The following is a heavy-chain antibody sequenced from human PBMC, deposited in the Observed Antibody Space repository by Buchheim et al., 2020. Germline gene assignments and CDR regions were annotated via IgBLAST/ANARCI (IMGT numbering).Heavy chain of an antibody. CDR3: ARGGGSGSSPPPYYYYGMDV. D-gene: IGHD3-10*01. V-gene: IGHV4-30-2*01. J-gene: IGHJ6*02. CDR2: IYHSGST. CDR1: GGSISSGGYS. Sequence: QLQLQESGSGLVKPSQTLSLTCAVSGGSISSGGYSWSWIRQPPGKGLEWIGYIYHSGSTYYNPSLKSRVTISVDRSKNQFSLKLGSVTAADTAVYYCARGGGSGSSPPPYYYYGMDVWGQGTT.